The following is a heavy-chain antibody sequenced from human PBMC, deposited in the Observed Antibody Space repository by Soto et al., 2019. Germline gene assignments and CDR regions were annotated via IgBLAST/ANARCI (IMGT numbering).Heavy chain of an antibody. Sequence: GGSLRLSCAASGFTFSTYAMHWVRQAPGKGLEWVALISFDGSNKYYVDSVKGRFTISRDNSKNTLYLQMNSLRADDTAVYYCASYEFWNGYNIDYWGQGPLVTVSS. D-gene: IGHD3-3*01. CDR1: GFTFSTYA. J-gene: IGHJ4*02. V-gene: IGHV3-30-3*01. CDR2: ISFDGSNK. CDR3: ASYEFWNGYNIDY.